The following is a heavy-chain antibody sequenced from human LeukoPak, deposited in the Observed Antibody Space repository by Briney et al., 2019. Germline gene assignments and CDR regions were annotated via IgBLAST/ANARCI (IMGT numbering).Heavy chain of an antibody. CDR1: GYTFTNYY. CDR3: ARRNHVAGTGGWFDP. V-gene: IGHV1-46*01. J-gene: IGHJ5*02. Sequence: ASVKVSCKASGYTFTNYYMHWVRQAPGQGLEWMGTINPSGGSTSYAQKFQGRVTMTRDTSTSTVCMELNSLTSEDTAMYYCARRNHVAGTGGWFDPWGQGTLVTVSS. CDR2: INPSGGST. D-gene: IGHD6-19*01.